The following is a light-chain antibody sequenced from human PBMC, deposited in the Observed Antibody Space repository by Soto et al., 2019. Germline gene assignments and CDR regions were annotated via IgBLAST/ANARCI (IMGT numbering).Light chain of an antibody. CDR1: QSVRSSY. CDR3: QQDGSPLT. CDR2: GAS. V-gene: IGKV3-20*01. Sequence: EIVLTQSPGTLSLSPGGRATLSCRASQSVRSSYLAWYQQRPGQAPRLLIFGASFRATGIPDRFSGSGSGTDFTLTISRLEPEDIAVYYCQQDGSPLTVGGGTKVEIK. J-gene: IGKJ4*01.